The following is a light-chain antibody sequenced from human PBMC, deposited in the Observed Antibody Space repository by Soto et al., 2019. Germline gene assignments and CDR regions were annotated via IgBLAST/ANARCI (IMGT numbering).Light chain of an antibody. CDR1: SSDVGAYNY. J-gene: IGLJ2*01. V-gene: IGLV2-11*01. CDR2: DVS. CDR3: CSYAGSSFVV. Sequence: QSALTQPRSVSGSPGQSVTISCTGTSSDVGAYNYVSWYQQHPGKAPRLIIYDVSQRPSGVPDRFSGSKSGNTASLTISGLQAEDEADYYCCSYAGSSFVVFGGGTKLTVL.